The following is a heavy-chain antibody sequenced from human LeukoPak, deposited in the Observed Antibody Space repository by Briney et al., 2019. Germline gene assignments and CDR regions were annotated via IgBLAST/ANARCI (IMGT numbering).Heavy chain of an antibody. CDR2: ISSSSSYI. Sequence: GGSLRLSCAASGFTFSSYSMNWVRQPPGRGLEWASSISSSSSYIYYADSVKGRFTISRDNAKNSLYLQMNSLRAEDTAVYYCARDTRMRGQQPIDYWGQGTLVTVSS. CDR3: ARDTRMRGQQPIDY. D-gene: IGHD6-13*01. V-gene: IGHV3-21*01. CDR1: GFTFSSYS. J-gene: IGHJ4*02.